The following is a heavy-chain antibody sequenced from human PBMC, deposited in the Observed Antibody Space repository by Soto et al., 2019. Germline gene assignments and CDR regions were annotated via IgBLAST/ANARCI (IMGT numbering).Heavy chain of an antibody. Sequence: PGGSLRLSCAASGFTFSSYGMHWVRQAPGKGLEWVAVISYDGSNKYYADSVKGRFTISRDNSKNTLYLQMNSLRAEDTAVYYCAKELCPGESIDRWGQGTLVTVSS. J-gene: IGHJ5*02. CDR3: AKELCPGESIDR. CDR2: ISYDGSNK. CDR1: GFTFSSYG. D-gene: IGHD3-16*01. V-gene: IGHV3-30*18.